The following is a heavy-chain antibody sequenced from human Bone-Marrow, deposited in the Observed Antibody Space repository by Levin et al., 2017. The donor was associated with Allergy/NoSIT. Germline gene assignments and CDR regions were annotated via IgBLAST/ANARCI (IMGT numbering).Heavy chain of an antibody. J-gene: IGHJ4*02. D-gene: IGHD5-18*01. CDR1: GFTFSSYA. Sequence: GGSLRLSCAASGFTFSSYAMHWVRQAPGKGLEWVAVISYDGSNKYYADSVKGRFTISRDNSKNTLYLQMNSLRAEDTAVYYCARAPGYSYGTGWGQGTLVTVSS. CDR2: ISYDGSNK. V-gene: IGHV3-30-3*01. CDR3: ARAPGYSYGTG.